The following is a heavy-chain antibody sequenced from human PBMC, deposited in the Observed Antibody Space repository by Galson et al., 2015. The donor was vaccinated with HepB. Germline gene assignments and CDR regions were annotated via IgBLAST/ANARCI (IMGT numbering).Heavy chain of an antibody. Sequence: SLRLSCAASGFTFGDYAMSWVRQAPGKGLEWVGFIRSKAYGGTTEYAASVKGRFTISRDDSKSIAYLQMNSLKTEDTAVYYCTRHLQRTSDYWGQGTLVTVSS. J-gene: IGHJ4*02. CDR1: GFTFGDYA. V-gene: IGHV3-49*04. CDR2: IRSKAYGGTT. D-gene: IGHD4-11*01. CDR3: TRHLQRTSDY.